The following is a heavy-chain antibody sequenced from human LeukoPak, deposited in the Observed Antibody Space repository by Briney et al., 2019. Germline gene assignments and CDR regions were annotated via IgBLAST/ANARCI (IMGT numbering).Heavy chain of an antibody. V-gene: IGHV1-46*01. CDR1: GYTFTSYY. D-gene: IGHD3-22*01. CDR3: ARAWTPHKNYYASSGYSVHFDY. J-gene: IGHJ4*02. CDR2: INPSGGST. Sequence: ASVTVSFKASGYTFTSYYMHWVRQAPGQGLEWMGIINPSGGSTSYAQKFQGRVTMTRDTATSTVYMELSSLRSEDTAVYYCARAWTPHKNYYASSGYSVHFDYWGQGTLVTVSS.